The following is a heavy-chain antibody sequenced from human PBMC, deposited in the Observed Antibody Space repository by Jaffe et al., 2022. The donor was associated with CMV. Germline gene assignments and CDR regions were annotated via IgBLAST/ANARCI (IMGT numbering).Heavy chain of an antibody. CDR3: ARDLYCGGDCSYFDL. CDR1: GFTFSSYS. D-gene: IGHD2-21*02. CDR2: ISSSSSYI. V-gene: IGHV3-21*01. Sequence: EVQLVESGGGLVKPGGSLRLSCAASGFTFSSYSMNWVRQAPGKGLEWVSSISSSSSYIYYADSVKGRFTISRDNAKNSLYLQMNSLRAEDTAVYYCARDLYCGGDCSYFDLWGRGTLVTVSS. J-gene: IGHJ2*01.